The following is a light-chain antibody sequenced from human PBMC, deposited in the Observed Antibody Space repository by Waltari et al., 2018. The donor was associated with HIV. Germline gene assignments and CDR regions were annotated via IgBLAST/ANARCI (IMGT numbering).Light chain of an antibody. Sequence: QSALTQPPSASGSPGQSVTMSCTGTSSDIGGYNYVSWYQQHPAKAPKPIMTEVTKRPSGVPDRFSGSKSGNTASLTVSGLQAEDEAHYYCSSYAPTNKFYVLFGGGTTLTVL. V-gene: IGLV2-8*01. CDR1: SSDIGGYNY. CDR3: SSYAPTNKFYVL. J-gene: IGLJ2*01. CDR2: EVT.